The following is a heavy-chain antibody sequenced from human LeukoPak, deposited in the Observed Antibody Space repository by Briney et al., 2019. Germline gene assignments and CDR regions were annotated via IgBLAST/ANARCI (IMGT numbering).Heavy chain of an antibody. Sequence: GGSLRLSCAASGFTFSSYTMSWVRQAPGKGLEWVSTITTSDGNTYYADSVKGRFTISRDNSKNILYLQMNSLRAEDTAVYYCAKRGSNYNFDYWGQGTLVTVSS. CDR3: AKRGSNYNFDY. D-gene: IGHD5-24*01. CDR2: ITTSDGNT. CDR1: GFTFSSYT. J-gene: IGHJ4*02. V-gene: IGHV3-23*01.